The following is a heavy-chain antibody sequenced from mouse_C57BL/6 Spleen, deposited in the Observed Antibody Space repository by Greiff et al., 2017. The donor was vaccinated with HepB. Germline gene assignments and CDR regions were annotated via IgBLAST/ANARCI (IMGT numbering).Heavy chain of an antibody. CDR1: GYTFTSYD. CDR2: IYPRDGST. V-gene: IGHV1-85*01. J-gene: IGHJ4*01. CDR3: ARGGTTGYYAMDY. D-gene: IGHD1-1*01. Sequence: VQLQQSGPELVKPGASVKLSCKASGYTFTSYDINWVKQRPGQGLEWIGWIYPRDGSTKYNEKFKGKATLTVDTSSSTAYMELHSLTSEDSAVYCCARGGTTGYYAMDYWGQGTSVTVSS.